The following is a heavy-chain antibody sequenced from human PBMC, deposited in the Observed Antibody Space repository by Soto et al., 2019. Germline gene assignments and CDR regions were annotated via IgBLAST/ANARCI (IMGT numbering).Heavy chain of an antibody. D-gene: IGHD2-21*02. Sequence: GGSLRLSCAASGFTFSSYAMHWVRQAPGKGLEWVAVISYDGSNKYYADSVKGRFTISRDNSKNTLYLQMNSLRAEDTAVYYCARVLEGFGDPRQPIDYWGQGTLVTVSS. V-gene: IGHV3-30-3*01. CDR1: GFTFSSYA. CDR3: ARVLEGFGDPRQPIDY. J-gene: IGHJ4*02. CDR2: ISYDGSNK.